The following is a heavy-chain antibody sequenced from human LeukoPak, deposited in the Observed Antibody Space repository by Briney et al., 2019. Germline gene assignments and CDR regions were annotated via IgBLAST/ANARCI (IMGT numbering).Heavy chain of an antibody. D-gene: IGHD3/OR15-3a*01. CDR1: GGSISSYY. CDR2: IYYSGST. CDR3: ARGDWGY. Sequence: PWETLSLTCTVSGGSISSYYWSWIRQPPGKGLEWIGYIYYSGSTNYNPSLKSRVTISVDTSKNQFSLKLSSVTAADTAVYYCARGDWGYWGQGTLVSVSS. V-gene: IGHV4-59*08. J-gene: IGHJ1*01.